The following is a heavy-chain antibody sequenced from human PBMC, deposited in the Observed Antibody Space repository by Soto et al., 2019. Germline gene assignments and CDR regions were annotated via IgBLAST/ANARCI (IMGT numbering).Heavy chain of an antibody. V-gene: IGHV1-18*01. CDR1: GYNFSTHG. CDR3: ATALPYRTTDSFDP. Sequence: GASVKVSCKASGYNFSTHGITWVRQALGQGLEWMGRISSSTASTYYARTFQRRFSTTPDTSTSTAYLELRGLRSPATPVYSCATALPYRTTDSFDPCGNGTRGT. D-gene: IGHD2-2*01. CDR2: ISSSTAST. J-gene: IGHJ5*02.